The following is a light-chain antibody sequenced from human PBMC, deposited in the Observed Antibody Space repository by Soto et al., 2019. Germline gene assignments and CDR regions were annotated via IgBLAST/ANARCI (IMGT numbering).Light chain of an antibody. CDR3: QQHNDWPPVT. Sequence: EIVMTQSPATLSVSPGERATLSCRASQSVRSNLAWYQQKPGQAPRLLIYGASNRATGIPARFSGSGSGTEFTLTISSLQFEDFAVYYCQQHNDWPPVTFGGGTKVEIK. V-gene: IGKV3-15*01. J-gene: IGKJ4*01. CDR2: GAS. CDR1: QSVRSN.